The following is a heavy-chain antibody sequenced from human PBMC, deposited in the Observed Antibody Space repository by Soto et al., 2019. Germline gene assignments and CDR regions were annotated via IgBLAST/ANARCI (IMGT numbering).Heavy chain of an antibody. CDR3: AKETVEYYFDY. CDR1: GFTFSIYG. CDR2: ISYDGSNK. D-gene: IGHD3-3*01. V-gene: IGHV3-30*18. J-gene: IGHJ4*02. Sequence: QVQLVESGGGVVQPGRSLRLSCAASGFTFSIYGMHWVRQAPCKGLEWVAVISYDGSNKYYEDSVKGRFTISRDNSKNTLYLQMNSLRGEDTAVYYCAKETVEYYFDYWGQGTLVTVSS.